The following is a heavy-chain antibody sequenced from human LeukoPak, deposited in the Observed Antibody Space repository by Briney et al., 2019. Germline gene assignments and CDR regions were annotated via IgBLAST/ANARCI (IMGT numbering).Heavy chain of an antibody. V-gene: IGHV1-46*01. Sequence: ASVKVSCKASGYTFTSYYMHWVRQAPGQGLEWMGIINPSGGSTSYAQKFQGRVTMTRDMSTSTVYMELSSLRSEDTAVYYCARDRNYDFWSGYTRADAFDIWGQGTVVTVSS. CDR3: ARDRNYDFWSGYTRADAFDI. CDR2: INPSGGST. CDR1: GYTFTSYY. D-gene: IGHD3-3*01. J-gene: IGHJ3*02.